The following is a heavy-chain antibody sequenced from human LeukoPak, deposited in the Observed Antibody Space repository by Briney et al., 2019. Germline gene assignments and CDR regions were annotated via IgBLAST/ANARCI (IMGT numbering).Heavy chain of an antibody. CDR3: AKAHPSASSGWYRTRSETAPFDY. CDR2: ISGSGGST. J-gene: IGHJ4*02. D-gene: IGHD6-19*01. V-gene: IGHV3-23*01. Sequence: GGSLRLSCAASGFTFSSYAMSWVRQAPGKGLEWVSAISGSGGSTYYADSVKGRFTISRDNSKNTLYLQMNSLRAEDTAVYYCAKAHPSASSGWYRTRSETAPFDYWGQGTLVTVSS. CDR1: GFTFSSYA.